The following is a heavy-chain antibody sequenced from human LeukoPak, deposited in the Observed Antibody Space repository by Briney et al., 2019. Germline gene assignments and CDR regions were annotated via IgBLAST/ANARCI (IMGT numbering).Heavy chain of an antibody. D-gene: IGHD3-3*01. CDR2: ISYDGSNK. J-gene: IGHJ6*03. V-gene: IGHV3-30*03. CDR1: GFTFSSYG. Sequence: GGSLRLSCAASGFTFSSYGMHWVRQAPGRGLEWVAVISYDGSNKYYADSVKGRFTISRDNSKNTLYLQMNSLRAEDTAVYYCAMAYYDFWSGSPNYYYYYYMDVWGKGTTVTVSS. CDR3: AMAYYDFWSGSPNYYYYYYMDV.